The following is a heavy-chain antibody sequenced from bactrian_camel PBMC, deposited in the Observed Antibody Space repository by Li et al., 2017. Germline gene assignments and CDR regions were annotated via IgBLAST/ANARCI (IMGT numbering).Heavy chain of an antibody. CDR1: GYSYNY. CDR3: ATAGVSMSASWSPPGY. D-gene: IGHD2*01. V-gene: IGHV3S63*01. J-gene: IGHJ6*01. CDR2: IRFGGGRT. Sequence: VQLVESGGGSVQAGRSLRLSCAASGYSYNYMGWFRQAPGKEREGVASIRFGGGRTYYADSVKGRFTISRDNAKNTMYLQMNSLESEDTALYYCATAGVSMSASWSPPGYWGQGTQVTVS.